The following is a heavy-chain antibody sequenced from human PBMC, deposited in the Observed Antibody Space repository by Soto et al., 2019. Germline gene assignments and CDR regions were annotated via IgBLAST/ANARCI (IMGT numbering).Heavy chain of an antibody. J-gene: IGHJ4*02. D-gene: IGHD6-13*01. CDR1: GYTLTELS. CDR2: FDPEDGET. V-gene: IGHV1-24*01. Sequence: ASVKVSCKVSGYTLTELSMHWVRQAPGKGLEWMGGFDPEDGETIYAQKFQGRVTMTEDTSTDTAYMELSSLRSEDTAVYYCATNWGSSWSTYYDYCFDYWGQGALVTVS. CDR3: ATNWGSSWSTYYDYCFDY.